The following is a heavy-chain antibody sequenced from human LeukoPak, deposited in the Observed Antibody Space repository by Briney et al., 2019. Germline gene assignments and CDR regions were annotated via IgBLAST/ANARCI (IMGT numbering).Heavy chain of an antibody. CDR1: GYTFTSYY. CDR2: INPSGGST. D-gene: IGHD5-18*01. J-gene: IGHJ5*02. V-gene: IGHV1-46*01. Sequence: ASVKVSCKASGYTFTSYYMHWVRQAPGQGLEWMGIINPSGGSTSYAQKFQGRVTITRDTSTSTVYMELSSLRSEDTAVYYCARALPHRRLMDTTVEQHWFDPWGQGTLVTVSS. CDR3: ARALPHRRLMDTTVEQHWFDP.